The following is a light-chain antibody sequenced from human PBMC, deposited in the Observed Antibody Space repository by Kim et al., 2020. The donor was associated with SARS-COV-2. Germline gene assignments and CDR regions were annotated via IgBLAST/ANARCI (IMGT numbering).Light chain of an antibody. V-gene: IGKV3-20*01. CDR2: GAS. CDR3: QQYGSSPCT. CDR1: QSVSSSY. Sequence: LSPGERATLSGRASQSVSSSYLAWYQQKPGQAPRLLIYGASSRATGIPDRFSGSGSGTDFTLTISRLEPEDFAVYYCQQYGSSPCTFGQGTKLEI. J-gene: IGKJ2*02.